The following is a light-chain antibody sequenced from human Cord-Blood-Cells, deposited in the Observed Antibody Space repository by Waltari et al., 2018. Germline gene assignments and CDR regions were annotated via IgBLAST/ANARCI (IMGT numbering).Light chain of an antibody. CDR3: SSYAGSNNYV. V-gene: IGLV2-8*01. Sequence: QSALTQLPPASGSPAQSVSISCTGTRSDGGGCNHAPWSQNPTGKAPKLMIYDVSKRLSGVPDRFSGSKSGNTASLTVSGLQAEDEADYYCSSYAGSNNYVFGTGTKVTVL. CDR1: RSDGGGCNH. J-gene: IGLJ1*01. CDR2: DVS.